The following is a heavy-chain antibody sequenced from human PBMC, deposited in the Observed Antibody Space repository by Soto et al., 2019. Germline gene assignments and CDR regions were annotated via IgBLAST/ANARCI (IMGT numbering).Heavy chain of an antibody. CDR1: GGSLSSGDYY. D-gene: IGHD6-13*01. Sequence: SSETLSLTCSVSGGSLSSGDYYWIWIRQPPGKGLEWIGHIYYSGSTYYNSSLKSRVTISLDTSKNQFSLKLSSVTAADTAVYYCARGPFYGSSWGQGTLVTVSS. J-gene: IGHJ4*02. CDR2: IYYSGST. V-gene: IGHV4-30-4*02. CDR3: ARGPFYGSS.